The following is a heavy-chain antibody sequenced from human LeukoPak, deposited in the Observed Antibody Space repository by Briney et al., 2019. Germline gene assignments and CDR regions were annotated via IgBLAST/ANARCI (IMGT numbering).Heavy chain of an antibody. CDR2: IYHSGST. D-gene: IGHD2-21*01. V-gene: IGHV4-30-2*01. CDR3: ARDVSISTFDI. CDR1: GGSISSGGYY. J-gene: IGHJ3*02. Sequence: PSETLSLTCTVSGGSISSGGYYWSWIRQPPGKGLEWIGYIYHSGSTYYNPSLKSRVTISVDRSKNQFSLKLSSVTAADTAVYYCARDVSISTFDIWGQGTMVTVSS.